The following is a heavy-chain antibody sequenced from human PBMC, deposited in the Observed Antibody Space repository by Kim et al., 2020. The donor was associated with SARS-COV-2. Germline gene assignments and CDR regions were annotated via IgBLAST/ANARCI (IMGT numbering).Heavy chain of an antibody. Sequence: TYYNPSLQSRVTISVDTSKNQFSLELSSVTAADTAVYYCASISRVPAIDYWGQGTLVTVSS. V-gene: IGHV4-39*01. J-gene: IGHJ4*02. D-gene: IGHD2-2*01. CDR2: T. CDR3: ASISRVPAIDY.